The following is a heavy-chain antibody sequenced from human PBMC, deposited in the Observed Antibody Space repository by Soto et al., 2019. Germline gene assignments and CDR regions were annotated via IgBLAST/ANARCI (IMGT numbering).Heavy chain of an antibody. CDR3: ARVSGWLGSSVPYYYYGMDV. D-gene: IGHD6-19*01. J-gene: IGHJ6*02. CDR2: ISAYNGNT. CDR1: GYTFTSYG. V-gene: IGHV1-18*01. Sequence: QVQLVQSGAEVKKPGASVKVSCKASGYTFTSYGISWVRQAPGQGLEWMGWISAYNGNTNYAQKLQGRVTMTTDTTASTAYMELRSLISDDTAVYYCARVSGWLGSSVPYYYYGMDVWGQGTTVTVSS.